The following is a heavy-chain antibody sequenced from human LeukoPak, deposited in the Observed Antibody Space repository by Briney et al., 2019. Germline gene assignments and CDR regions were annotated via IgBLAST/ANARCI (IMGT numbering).Heavy chain of an antibody. CDR3: ARESGDILTGYPNIDY. D-gene: IGHD3-9*01. Sequence: ASVKVSCKASGYTFTSYGISWVRQAPGQGLEWMGWISAYNGNTNYAQKLQGRVTMTTDTYTSTAYMELRSLRSDDTAVYYCARESGDILTGYPNIDYWGQGTLVTVSS. J-gene: IGHJ4*02. CDR1: GYTFTSYG. CDR2: ISAYNGNT. V-gene: IGHV1-18*01.